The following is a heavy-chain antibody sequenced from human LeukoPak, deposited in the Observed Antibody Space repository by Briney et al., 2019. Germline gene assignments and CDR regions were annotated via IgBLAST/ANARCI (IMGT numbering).Heavy chain of an antibody. J-gene: IGHJ3*01. CDR2: IRYDGSNK. CDR1: GFIFSNYA. D-gene: IGHD6-13*01. V-gene: IGHV3-30*02. Sequence: GGSLRLSCAASGFIFSNYAMHWVRQAPGKGLEWVTFIRYDGSNKYYAESVKGRFTISRDNSKNTLYLQMNSLRAEDTAVYYCARGDSSNYDHTFDFWGQGTLVIVSS. CDR3: ARGDSSNYDHTFDF.